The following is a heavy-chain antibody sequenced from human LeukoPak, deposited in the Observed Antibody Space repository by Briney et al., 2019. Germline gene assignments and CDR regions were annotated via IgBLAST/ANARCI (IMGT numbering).Heavy chain of an antibody. CDR3: ARGASAAGTSYYYYYMDV. CDR2: IYTSGST. J-gene: IGHJ6*03. D-gene: IGHD6-13*01. Sequence: SETLSLTCTVSGVSISSYYWSWIRQPAGKGLEWIGRIYTSGSTNYNPSLKSRVTMSVDTSKNQFSLKLSSVTAADTAVYYCARGASAAGTSYYYYYMDVWGKGTTVTISS. CDR1: GVSISSYY. V-gene: IGHV4-4*07.